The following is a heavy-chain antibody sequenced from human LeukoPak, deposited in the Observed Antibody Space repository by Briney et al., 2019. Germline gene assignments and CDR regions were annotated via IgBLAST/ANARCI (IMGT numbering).Heavy chain of an antibody. CDR2: INSHGSST. V-gene: IGHV3-74*01. CDR1: GFTFSNYA. Sequence: PGGSLRLSCAASGFTFSNYAMHWVRQAPGKGLVWVSRINSHGSSTSYADSVKGRFTISRDNAKNTLYLQMNSLRVEDTAVYYCARGPPDGSGSYYPGAYWGQGTLVTVSS. J-gene: IGHJ4*02. D-gene: IGHD3-10*01. CDR3: ARGPPDGSGSYYPGAY.